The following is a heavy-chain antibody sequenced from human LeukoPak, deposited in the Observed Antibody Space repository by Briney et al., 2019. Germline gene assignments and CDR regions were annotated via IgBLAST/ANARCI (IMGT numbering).Heavy chain of an antibody. Sequence: SETLSLTCTVSGVSISSYYWSWIRQPPGKGLEWIGYIYYSGSTNYNPSLKSRVTISVDTSKNQFSLKLTSVNAADTAVYYCARDRPGGSSLDYWGQGILVTVS. V-gene: IGHV4-59*01. D-gene: IGHD6-13*01. CDR2: IYYSGST. J-gene: IGHJ4*02. CDR3: ARDRPGGSSLDY. CDR1: GVSISSYY.